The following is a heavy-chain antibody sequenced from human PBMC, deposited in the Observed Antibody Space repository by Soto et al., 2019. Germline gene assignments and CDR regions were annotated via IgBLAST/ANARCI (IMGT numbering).Heavy chain of an antibody. CDR3: ARESSTSPFDP. J-gene: IGHJ5*02. CDR1: GFTFSSYG. V-gene: IGHV3-33*01. Sequence: LRLSCAASGFTFSSYGMHWVRQAPGKGLEWVAVIWYDGSNKYYADSVKGRFTISRDNSKNTLYLQMNSLRAEDTAVYYCARESSTSPFDPWGQGTLVTVSS. CDR2: IWYDGSNK. D-gene: IGHD2-2*01.